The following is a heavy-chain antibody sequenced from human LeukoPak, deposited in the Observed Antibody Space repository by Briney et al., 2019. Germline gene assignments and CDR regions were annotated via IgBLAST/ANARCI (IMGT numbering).Heavy chain of an antibody. CDR3: RGISSVNDAFDI. D-gene: IGHD3-10*01. V-gene: IGHV3-23*01. Sequence: QPGGSLRLSCAASEFLFSSYAMNWVRQAPGKGLEWVSVIGASGSSAYYADSVKGRFTISRDNSKTTLYLQMNSLRAEDTAVYCARGISSVNDAFDIWGQGTMVTVSS. J-gene: IGHJ3*02. CDR2: IGASGSSA. CDR1: EFLFSSYA.